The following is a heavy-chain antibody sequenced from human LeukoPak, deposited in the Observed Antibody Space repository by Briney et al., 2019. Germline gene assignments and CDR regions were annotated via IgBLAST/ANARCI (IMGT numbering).Heavy chain of an antibody. CDR1: GGSISTHY. Sequence: SETLSLTCFVSGGSISTHYWSWIRQSPGGRLEWIGEIYPIGSPNYNSSLEGRVTISMDRSKNQFSLLLNSVTAADTAIYYCTRHDYLTSGYNFWGQGALVTVSS. CDR2: IYPIGSP. CDR3: TRHDYLTSGYNF. D-gene: IGHD5-24*01. J-gene: IGHJ4*02. V-gene: IGHV4-4*08.